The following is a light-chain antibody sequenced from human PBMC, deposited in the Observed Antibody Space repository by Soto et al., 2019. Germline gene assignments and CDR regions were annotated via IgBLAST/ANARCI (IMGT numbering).Light chain of an antibody. CDR3: SSYAGSSNV. V-gene: IGLV2-8*01. J-gene: IGLJ1*01. CDR1: SSDVGGYNY. CDR2: EVN. Sequence: QSARTQPRSASRSPGQSVPISCTGTSSDVGGYNYVSWYQQHPGKAPKLMIYEVNKRPSGVPDRFSGSKSGNTASLPVSGLQAEDEADYYCSSYAGSSNVFGTGSKVTVL.